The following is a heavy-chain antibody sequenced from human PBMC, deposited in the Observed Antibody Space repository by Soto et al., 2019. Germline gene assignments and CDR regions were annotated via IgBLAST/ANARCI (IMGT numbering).Heavy chain of an antibody. CDR1: GGSISSGDYS. V-gene: IGHV4-30-2*01. CDR2: IYHSGST. CDR3: AREFDY. J-gene: IGHJ4*02. Sequence: QLQLQESGSGLVKPSQTLSLTSAVSGGSISSGDYSWSWIRQPPGKGLEWIGYIYHSGSTSYSPSLKSRVTIAIDRSKNQFSLKLSSVTAADTAVYYCAREFDYWGQGTLVTVSS.